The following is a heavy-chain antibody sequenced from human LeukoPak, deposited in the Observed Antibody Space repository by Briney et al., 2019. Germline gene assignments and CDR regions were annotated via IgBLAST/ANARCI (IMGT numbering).Heavy chain of an antibody. D-gene: IGHD3-22*01. CDR1: GGTFSSYA. CDR2: IIPIFGTA. J-gene: IGHJ4*02. Sequence: SVKVSCKASGGTFSSYAISWVRQAPGQGLEWMGGIIPIFGTANYAQKFQGRVTITADESTSTAYMELSSLRSEDTAVYYCASPTYYDSSGYYHFDCWGQGTLVTVSS. CDR3: ASPTYYDSSGYYHFDC. V-gene: IGHV1-69*13.